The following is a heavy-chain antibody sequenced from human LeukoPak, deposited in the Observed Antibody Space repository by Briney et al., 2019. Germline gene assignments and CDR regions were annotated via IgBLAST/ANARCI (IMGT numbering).Heavy chain of an antibody. J-gene: IGHJ4*02. CDR3: ARGGYSFDY. CDR2: LHPDGSER. D-gene: IGHD5-12*01. Sequence: PGGSLRLSCVASGFTFTQYWMTWVRQAPGKGLEWVARLHPDGSERNYVGSVEGRFTVFGDNAKSSLFLQMHSLRVEDTAVYYCARGGYSFDYRGQGTLVTVPS. V-gene: IGHV3-7*01. CDR1: GFTFTQYW.